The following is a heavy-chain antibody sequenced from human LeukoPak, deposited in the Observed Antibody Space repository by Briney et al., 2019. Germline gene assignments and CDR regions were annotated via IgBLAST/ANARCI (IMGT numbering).Heavy chain of an antibody. D-gene: IGHD3-3*01. CDR3: ASRYYDFWSGDYEEGAGYYYYYYGMDV. J-gene: IGHJ6*02. V-gene: IGHV1-8*02. CDR1: GGTFSSYA. Sequence: GASVKVSCKASGGTFSSYAISWVRQAPGQGLEWMGWMNPNSGNTGYAQKFQGRVTMTRNTSISTAYMELSSLRSEDTAVYYCASRYYDFWSGDYEEGAGYYYYYYGMDVWGQGTTVTVSS. CDR2: MNPNSGNT.